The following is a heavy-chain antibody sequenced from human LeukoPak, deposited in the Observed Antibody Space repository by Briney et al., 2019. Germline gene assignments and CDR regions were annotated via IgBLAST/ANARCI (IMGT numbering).Heavy chain of an antibody. V-gene: IGHV3-48*01. Sequence: GGSLRLSCTASGFTFSSYSMNWVRQAPGKGLEWVSYISSSSSTIYYADSVKGRFTISRDNAKNSLYLQMNSLRAEDTAVYYCAREGYFGYCSGGSCYSSGAFDIWGQGTMVTVSS. J-gene: IGHJ3*02. CDR3: AREGYFGYCSGGSCYSSGAFDI. CDR1: GFTFSSYS. D-gene: IGHD2-15*01. CDR2: ISSSSSTI.